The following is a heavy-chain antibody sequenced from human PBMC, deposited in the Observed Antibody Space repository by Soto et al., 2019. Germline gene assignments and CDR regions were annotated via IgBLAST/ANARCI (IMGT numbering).Heavy chain of an antibody. CDR3: ARDQGVVIIKDH. CDR2: IWYDGTSK. J-gene: IGHJ4*02. V-gene: IGHV3-33*08. D-gene: IGHD2-8*01. CDR1: GFTFRNHA. Sequence: QVQLVESGGGVVQPGRSLRLSCAASGFTFRNHAMHWVRQAPGKGLEWVGLIWYDGTSKYYADSVKGRFTISGDNSKNTLYLEMNSLRVEDTAIYYCARDQGVVIIKDHWGQGTLVTVSS.